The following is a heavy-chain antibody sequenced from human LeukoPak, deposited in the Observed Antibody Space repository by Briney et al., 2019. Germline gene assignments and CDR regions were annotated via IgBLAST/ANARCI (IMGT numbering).Heavy chain of an antibody. CDR3: ARRGLSPFPAAAGTDFDY. D-gene: IGHD6-13*01. CDR2: INHSGST. CDR1: GGSFSGYY. J-gene: IGHJ4*02. V-gene: IGHV4-34*01. Sequence: SETLSLTCAVYGGSFSGYYWSWIRQPPGKGLEWIGEINHSGSTNYNPSLKSRVTISVDTSKNQFSLKLSSVTAADTAVYYCARRGLSPFPAAAGTDFDYWGQGTLVTVSS.